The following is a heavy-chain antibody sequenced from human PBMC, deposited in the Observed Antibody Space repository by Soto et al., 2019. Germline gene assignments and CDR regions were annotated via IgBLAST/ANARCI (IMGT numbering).Heavy chain of an antibody. CDR3: ARELVYDYYDSSGYYPSPFDY. D-gene: IGHD3-22*01. Sequence: ASVKVSCKASGYTFTSSGISWVRQAPGQGLEWMGWISAYTGDTNYAQKFQGRVTMTTDSSTSTAYMELRSLRYDDTAVYYCARELVYDYYDSSGYYPSPFDYWGQRTLVTVSS. CDR2: ISAYTGDT. V-gene: IGHV1-18*01. CDR1: GYTFTSSG. J-gene: IGHJ4*02.